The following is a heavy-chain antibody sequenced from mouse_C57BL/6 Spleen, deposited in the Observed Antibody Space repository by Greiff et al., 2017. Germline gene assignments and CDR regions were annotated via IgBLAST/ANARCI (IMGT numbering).Heavy chain of an antibody. J-gene: IGHJ4*01. V-gene: IGHV5-4*01. CDR1: GFTFSSYA. Sequence: EVKLQESGGGLVKPGGSLKLSCAASGFTFSSYAMSWVRQTPEKRLEWVATISDGGSYTYYPDNVKGRFTISRDNAKNNLYLQMSHLKSEDTAMYYCAGDRYYAIDYWGQGTSVTVSS. CDR2: ISDGGSYT. CDR3: AGDRYYAIDY.